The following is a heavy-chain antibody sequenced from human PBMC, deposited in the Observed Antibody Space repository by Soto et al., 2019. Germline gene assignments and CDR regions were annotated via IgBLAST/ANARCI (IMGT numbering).Heavy chain of an antibody. CDR3: ARAGTYNWV. J-gene: IGHJ4*02. D-gene: IGHD1-1*01. CDR2: IVSNGDT. CDR1: GFTVSNNY. Sequence: ELQLVASGGGLVQPGGSLRLSCAASGFTVSNNYVRWVRQAPGKGLEWVSLIVSNGDTRYADSVKGRFTISRDSSSNTLYLQMNSLRVEDTAVDYCARAGTYNWVGGQGIHVTVSS. V-gene: IGHV3-66*01.